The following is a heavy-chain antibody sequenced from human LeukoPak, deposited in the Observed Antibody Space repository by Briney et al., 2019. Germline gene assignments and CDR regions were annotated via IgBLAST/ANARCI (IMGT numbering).Heavy chain of an antibody. CDR2: ISGSGGST. D-gene: IGHD3-10*01. CDR3: AKRKGGHGSGSFDY. CDR1: GFTFSSYA. Sequence: GGSLRLSCAASGFTFSSYAMSWVRQAPGKGLEWVSAISGSGGSTYYADSVKGRFTISRDNSKNTLYLQMNSLRVEDTAVYYCAKRKGGHGSGSFDYWGQGTVVTVSS. V-gene: IGHV3-23*01. J-gene: IGHJ4*02.